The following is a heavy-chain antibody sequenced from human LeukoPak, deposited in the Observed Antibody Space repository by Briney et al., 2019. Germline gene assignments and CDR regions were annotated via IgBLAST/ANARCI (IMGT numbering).Heavy chain of an antibody. Sequence: SETLSLTCAVYGGSFSGYYWSWIRQPPGKGLEWIGEINHSGSTNYNPSLKSRVTISVDTSKNQFSLKLSPVTAADTAVYYRARGEHYYDSSGYYYVVDYFDYWGQGTLVTVSS. CDR1: GGSFSGYY. D-gene: IGHD3-22*01. CDR3: ARGEHYYDSSGYYYVVDYFDY. J-gene: IGHJ4*02. V-gene: IGHV4-34*01. CDR2: INHSGST.